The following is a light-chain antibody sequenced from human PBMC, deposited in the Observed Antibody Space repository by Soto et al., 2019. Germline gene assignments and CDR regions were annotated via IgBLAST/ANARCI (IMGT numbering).Light chain of an antibody. Sequence: QSALTQPPSASGSPGQSVAISCTGTSSDVGGYNYVSWYQQYPGKAPKLIIYEVTKRPSGVPDRFSGSKSGNTASLTVSGLQAEEEAEYYCSSYAGTFWVFGGGTKLTVL. CDR1: SSDVGGYNY. V-gene: IGLV2-8*01. CDR3: SSYAGTFWV. CDR2: EVT. J-gene: IGLJ3*02.